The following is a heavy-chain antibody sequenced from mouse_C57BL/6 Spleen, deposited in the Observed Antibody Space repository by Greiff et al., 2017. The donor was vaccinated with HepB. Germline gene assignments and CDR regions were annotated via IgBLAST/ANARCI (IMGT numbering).Heavy chain of an antibody. Sequence: EVQLVESGGDLVKPGGSLKLSCAASGFTFSSYGMSWVRQTPDKRLEWVATISSGGSYTYYPDSVKGRFTISRDNAKNTLYLQMSSLKSEDTAMYYCARHVDYGSGRYFDVWGTGTTVTVSS. CDR1: GFTFSSYG. J-gene: IGHJ1*03. CDR2: ISSGGSYT. V-gene: IGHV5-6*01. CDR3: ARHVDYGSGRYFDV. D-gene: IGHD1-1*01.